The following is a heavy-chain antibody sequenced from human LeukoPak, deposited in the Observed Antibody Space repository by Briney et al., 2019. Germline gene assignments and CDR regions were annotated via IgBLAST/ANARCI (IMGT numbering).Heavy chain of an antibody. CDR3: ARAGDIAVAGYDY. V-gene: IGHV4-59*12. Sequence: SETLSLTCTVSGGSISSYYWSWIRQPPGKGLEWIGYIYYSGSTNYNPSLKSRVTISVDTSKNQFSLQLNSVTPEDTAVYYCARAGDIAVAGYDYWGQGTLVTVSS. CDR1: GGSISSYY. CDR2: IYYSGST. J-gene: IGHJ4*02. D-gene: IGHD6-19*01.